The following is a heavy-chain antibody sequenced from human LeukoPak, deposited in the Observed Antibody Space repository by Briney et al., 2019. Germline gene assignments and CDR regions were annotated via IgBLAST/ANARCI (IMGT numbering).Heavy chain of an antibody. V-gene: IGHV3-33*01. Sequence: GRSLRLSCSASGFTFSSYGMHWVRQAPGKGLEWVATIWYDGSNKYYADSVKGRFTISRDNSKNTLSLQMNSLRAEDTAVYYCARDRRNEDEGCDYWGQGTLVTVSS. CDR1: GFTFSSYG. CDR2: IWYDGSNK. D-gene: IGHD1-1*01. J-gene: IGHJ4*02. CDR3: ARDRRNEDEGCDY.